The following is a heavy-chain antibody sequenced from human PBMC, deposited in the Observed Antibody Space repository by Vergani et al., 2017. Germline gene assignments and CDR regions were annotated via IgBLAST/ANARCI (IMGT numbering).Heavy chain of an antibody. CDR2: IIPIFGTA. Sequence: QVQLVQSGAEVKKPGSSVKVSCKASGGTFSSYAISWVRQAPGQGLEWMGRIIPIFGTANYAQKFQGRVTITADESTSPAYMELSSLRSEDTAVYYCARLAGRYCSGGSCYHDAFDIWGQGTMVTVSS. V-gene: IGHV1-69*13. CDR1: GGTFSSYA. D-gene: IGHD2-15*01. CDR3: ARLAGRYCSGGSCYHDAFDI. J-gene: IGHJ3*02.